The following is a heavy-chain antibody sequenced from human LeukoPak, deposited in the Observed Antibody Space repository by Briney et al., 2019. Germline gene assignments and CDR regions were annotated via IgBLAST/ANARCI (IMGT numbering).Heavy chain of an antibody. CDR3: AKGGSSGWSNFDP. J-gene: IGHJ5*02. CDR1: GFTFSSYA. Sequence: GSLRLSCAASGFTFSSYAMHWVRQAPGKGLEWVAVISCDGSNKYYADSVKGRFTISRDNSKNTLYLQMNSLRAEDTAVYYCAKGGSSGWSNFDPWGQGTLVTVSS. V-gene: IGHV3-30*04. D-gene: IGHD6-19*01. CDR2: ISCDGSNK.